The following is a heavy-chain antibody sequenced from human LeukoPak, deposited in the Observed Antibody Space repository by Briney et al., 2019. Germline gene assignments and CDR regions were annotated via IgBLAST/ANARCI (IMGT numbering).Heavy chain of an antibody. CDR3: VRGDVGFDP. CDR1: GFTFSTYD. V-gene: IGHV3-13*01. Sequence: PGGSLRLSCIASGFTFSTYDMHWVRQPTGEGLEWVAGIGKVGDTYYLGSVKGRFTISREDAKNSLYLQMNSLRVGDTALYYCVRGDVGFDPWGQGTLVTVSS. CDR2: IGKVGDT. J-gene: IGHJ5*02. D-gene: IGHD2-21*01.